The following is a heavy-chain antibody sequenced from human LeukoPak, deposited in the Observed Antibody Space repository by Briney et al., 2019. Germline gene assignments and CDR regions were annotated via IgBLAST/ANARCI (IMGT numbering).Heavy chain of an antibody. CDR1: GYTFTGYY. CDR2: INPNSGGT. J-gene: IGHJ4*02. D-gene: IGHD2-2*01. Sequence: ASVQVSCKASGYTFTGYYMHWVRQAPGQGLEWMGWINPNSGGTNYAQKFQGRVTMTRDTSISTAYMELSRLRSDDTAVYYCARDHRGGYCSSTSCYASNYFDYWGQGTLVTVSS. CDR3: ARDHRGGYCSSTSCYASNYFDY. V-gene: IGHV1-2*02.